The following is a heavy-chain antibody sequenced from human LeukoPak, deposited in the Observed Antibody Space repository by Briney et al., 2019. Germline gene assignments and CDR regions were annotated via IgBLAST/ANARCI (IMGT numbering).Heavy chain of an antibody. CDR1: GGSISSGGYY. CDR2: IYYSGST. J-gene: IGHJ5*02. Sequence: PSETLSLTCTVSGGSISSGGYYWSWIRQHPGKGLEWIGYIYYSGSTYYNPSLKRRVTISVDTSKIQFSLKLSSVTAEDTAVYYCARVEGSSWEDRKGDWFDPGGQGTLVSVS. CDR3: ARVEGSSWEDRKGDWFDP. D-gene: IGHD6-13*01. V-gene: IGHV4-31*03.